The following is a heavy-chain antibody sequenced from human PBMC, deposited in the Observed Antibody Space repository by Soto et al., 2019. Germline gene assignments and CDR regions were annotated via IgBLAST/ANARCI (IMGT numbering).Heavy chain of an antibody. CDR3: ARQYSAAYFDY. Sequence: QVQLVQSGAEMKKPGSSVRVSCRSSGGSFTNYFIGWVRQAPGHGPEWMGGIIPMLGTPQYAQKFQDRVTITEDKSTSTAFLYLRSLRFEDTSIYYCARQYSAAYFDYWDQGNLVTGS. J-gene: IGHJ4*02. D-gene: IGHD2-21*01. V-gene: IGHV1-69*06. CDR1: GGSFTNYF. CDR2: IIPMLGTP.